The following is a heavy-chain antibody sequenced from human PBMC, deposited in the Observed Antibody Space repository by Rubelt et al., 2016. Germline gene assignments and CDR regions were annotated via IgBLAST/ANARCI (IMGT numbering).Heavy chain of an antibody. D-gene: IGHD2-2*02. V-gene: IGHV3-23*01. Sequence: MHWVRQAPGKGLEWVSGIGGSGDTTYYADSVKGRFTISRDNSKNTVDLQMNSLRAEDTAVYYCAKDRARIPPGDTDYWGQGTLVTVSS. CDR2: IGGSGDTT. J-gene: IGHJ4*02. CDR3: AKDRARIPPGDTDY.